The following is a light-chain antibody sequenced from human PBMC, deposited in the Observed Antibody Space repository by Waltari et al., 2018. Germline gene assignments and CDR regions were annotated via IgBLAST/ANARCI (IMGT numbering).Light chain of an antibody. V-gene: IGKV1-5*03. CDR1: QTLSSW. CDR3: QQYNSYSIT. CDR2: RAS. Sequence: DIQMTQSPSTLSASVGDSVTITCRASQTLSSWLAWYQQQPGKAPRLLIYRASTLESGVPSRFSGSGSGTEFTLTISSLQPDDFATYYCQQYNSYSITFGQGTRLEIK. J-gene: IGKJ5*01.